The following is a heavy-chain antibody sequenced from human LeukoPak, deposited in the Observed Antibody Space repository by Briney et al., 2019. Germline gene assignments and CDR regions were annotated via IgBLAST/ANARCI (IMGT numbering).Heavy chain of an antibody. J-gene: IGHJ6*02. D-gene: IGHD3-10*01. CDR1: GYTFTSYG. CDR2: ISACNGNT. V-gene: IGHV1-18*01. CDR3: ARRKTVRGVIVIYYYYGMDV. Sequence: GASVKVSCKASGYTFTSYGISWVRQAPGQGLEWMGWISACNGNTNYAQKLQGRVTMTTDTSTSTAYMELRSLRSDDTAVYYCARRKTVRGVIVIYYYYGMDVWGQGTTVTVSS.